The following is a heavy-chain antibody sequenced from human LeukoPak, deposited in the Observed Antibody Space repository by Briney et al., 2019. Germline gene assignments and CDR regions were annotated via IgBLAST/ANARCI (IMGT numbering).Heavy chain of an antibody. CDR1: GFMFSNYR. CDR2: ITNDRSNK. Sequence: PGVSLTLTCSGSGFMFSNYRMNWLPQAPGKGLEWVALITNDRSNKYYAVPVKGRFTISRDNSKNTLYLQMNSLRAEDTALYYCANNRYSGYDFPLDYWGQGTLVTVSS. D-gene: IGHD5-12*01. J-gene: IGHJ4*02. V-gene: IGHV3-30*18. CDR3: ANNRYSGYDFPLDY.